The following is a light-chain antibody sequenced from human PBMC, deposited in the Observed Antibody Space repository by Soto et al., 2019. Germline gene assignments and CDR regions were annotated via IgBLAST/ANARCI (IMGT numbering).Light chain of an antibody. CDR3: QQYYSYLFT. J-gene: IGKJ3*01. CDR1: QGISSY. CDR2: AAS. V-gene: IGKV1-8*01. Sequence: AIRMTQSPSSLSASTGDSVTITCRPSQGISSYLAWYQQKPGKAPKLLIYAASTLQSGVPSRFSGSGSGTDFTLTISCLQSEDFATYYCQQYYSYLFTFGPGTKVDIK.